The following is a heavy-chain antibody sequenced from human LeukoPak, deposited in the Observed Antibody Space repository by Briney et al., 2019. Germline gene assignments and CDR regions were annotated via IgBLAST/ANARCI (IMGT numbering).Heavy chain of an antibody. V-gene: IGHV4-4*07. CDR1: GGSISSYY. CDR2: ISTTGST. D-gene: IGHD2-8*01. CDR3: AGAPNTYYFDY. J-gene: IGHJ4*02. Sequence: SETLSLTCTVSGGSISSYYWSWFRQSARKGLEWIGRISTTGSTNYNPSLKSRVTMSLDTSKNQFSLRVSSVTAADTAVYYCAGAPNTYYFDYWGQGTLVTVSS.